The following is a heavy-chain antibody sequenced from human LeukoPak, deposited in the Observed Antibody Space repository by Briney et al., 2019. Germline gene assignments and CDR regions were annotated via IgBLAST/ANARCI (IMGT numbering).Heavy chain of an antibody. Sequence: PSETLSLTCTVSGGSISSYYWSWIRQPPGKGLEWIGSMYYSGSTYYNPSLKSRVTISVDTSKNQFSLKLSSVTAADTALYYCVRHSGYYYYYMDVWGKGTTVTISS. V-gene: IGHV4-59*05. CDR1: GGSISSYY. J-gene: IGHJ6*03. CDR3: VRHSGYYYYYMDV. CDR2: MYYSGST.